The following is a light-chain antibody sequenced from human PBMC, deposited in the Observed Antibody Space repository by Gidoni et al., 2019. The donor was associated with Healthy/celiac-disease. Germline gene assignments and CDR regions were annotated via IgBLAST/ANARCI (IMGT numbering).Light chain of an antibody. J-gene: IGKJ4*01. CDR3: QQYGSSPPIT. CDR1: QSVSSSY. Sequence: DIVLTQSPGTLSLSPGERATLSCMASQSVSSSYLAWYQQKPGQAPRLLLYGASSRATCIPDRFSGSGSGTDFTLTISRLEPEDFAVYYCQQYGSSPPITFGGGTKVEIK. CDR2: GAS. V-gene: IGKV3-20*01.